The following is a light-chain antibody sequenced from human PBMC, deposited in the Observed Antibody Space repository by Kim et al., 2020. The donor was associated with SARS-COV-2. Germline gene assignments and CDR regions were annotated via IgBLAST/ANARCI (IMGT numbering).Light chain of an antibody. CDR2: AAS. Sequence: DIQMTQSPSSLSASVGDRVTITCRASQDISNYLAWFQLKPGKAPKLLIYAASALQPGVPSRFSGRGSGTDFTLTVTSLQPEDVATYYCQKCDSAPWTFGQGTKVDIK. J-gene: IGKJ1*01. V-gene: IGKV1-27*01. CDR1: QDISNY. CDR3: QKCDSAPWT.